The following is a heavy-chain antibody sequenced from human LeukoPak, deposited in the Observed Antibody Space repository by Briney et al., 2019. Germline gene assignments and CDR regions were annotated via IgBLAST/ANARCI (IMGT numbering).Heavy chain of an antibody. CDR3: ARVGLWFGEFPYYYYYGMDV. J-gene: IGHJ6*02. Sequence: SETLSLTCAVYGGSFSGYYWSWIRQPPGKGLEWIGEINHSGSTNYNPSLKSRVTISVDTSKNQFSLKLSSVTAADTAVYYCARVGLWFGEFPYYYYYGMDVWGQGTTVTVSS. CDR1: GGSFSGYY. V-gene: IGHV4-34*01. CDR2: INHSGST. D-gene: IGHD3-10*01.